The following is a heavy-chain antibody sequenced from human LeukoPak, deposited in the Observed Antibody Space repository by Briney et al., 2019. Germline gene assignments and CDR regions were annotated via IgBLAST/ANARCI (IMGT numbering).Heavy chain of an antibody. Sequence: PGGSLGLSCAASGFSFSRFAMTWVRQAPGKGLEWVSSITGGHYATYNTDSVKGRFTISRDNAKNTLYLQMNSLRADDTAIYYCTKALYGDYIGAFDPWGQGTLVTVSS. CDR3: TKALYGDYIGAFDP. D-gene: IGHD4-17*01. CDR2: ITGGHYAT. J-gene: IGHJ5*02. CDR1: GFSFSRFA. V-gene: IGHV3-23*01.